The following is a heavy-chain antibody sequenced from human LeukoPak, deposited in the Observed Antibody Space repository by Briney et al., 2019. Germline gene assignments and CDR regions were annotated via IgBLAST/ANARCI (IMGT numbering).Heavy chain of an antibody. CDR3: ARDAKEWQWLVDH. V-gene: IGHV3-21*01. J-gene: IGHJ4*02. Sequence: GGSLRLSCAASGFTFSGFSMNWVRQAPGKGLEWVSSISSSSTYIYYADSVKGRFTISRDNAKNSLFLQMNSLRAEDTAVYHCARDAKEWQWLVDHWGQGTPVTVSS. D-gene: IGHD6-19*01. CDR2: ISSSSTYI. CDR1: GFTFSGFS.